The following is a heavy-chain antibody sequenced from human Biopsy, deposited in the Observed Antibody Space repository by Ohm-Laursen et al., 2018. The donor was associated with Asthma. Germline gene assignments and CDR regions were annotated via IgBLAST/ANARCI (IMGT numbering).Heavy chain of an antibody. CDR1: EFSFSHYP. D-gene: IGHD2-2*01. Sequence: SLKLSCAASEFSFSHYPMHWVRQAPGKGLEWVADIWFDGSNKHYADSVKGRFTISRDNAKNTLYLQMNSLRVEDTAVYYCARDGVVPDAMYYHYYYGLDVWGQGTTVTASS. J-gene: IGHJ6*02. CDR2: IWFDGSNK. V-gene: IGHV3-33*08. CDR3: ARDGVVPDAMYYHYYYGLDV.